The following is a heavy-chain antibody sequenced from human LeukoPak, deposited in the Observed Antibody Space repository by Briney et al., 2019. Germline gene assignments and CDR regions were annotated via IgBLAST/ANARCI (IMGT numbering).Heavy chain of an antibody. CDR3: ARAYKYYYDSRGYYHAALDN. CDR1: GFTYRIYW. V-gene: IGHV3-7*04. D-gene: IGHD3-22*01. CDR2: INPDGSEK. Sequence: TGGSLRLSCAASGFTYRIYWMNWVRQVPGKGLEWVTNINPDGSEKYYVDSVQGRFTISRDSAKNSLYLQMHSLRAEDTAVYFCARAYKYYYDSRGYYHAALDNWGRGTLVTVSS. J-gene: IGHJ4*02.